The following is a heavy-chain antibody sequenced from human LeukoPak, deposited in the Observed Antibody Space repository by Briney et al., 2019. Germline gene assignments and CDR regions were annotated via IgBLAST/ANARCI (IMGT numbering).Heavy chain of an antibody. V-gene: IGHV4-39*07. CDR1: GGSISSSSYY. D-gene: IGHD2-15*01. Sequence: SETLSLTCTVSGGSISSSSYYWGWIRQPPEKGLEWIGSIYYSGITDYNPSLRSRVTISVDTSKNQFSLKLSSVTAADTAIYYCARAVIVVAAATQRNWFDPWGQGTLVTVSS. J-gene: IGHJ5*02. CDR2: IYYSGIT. CDR3: ARAVIVVAAATQRNWFDP.